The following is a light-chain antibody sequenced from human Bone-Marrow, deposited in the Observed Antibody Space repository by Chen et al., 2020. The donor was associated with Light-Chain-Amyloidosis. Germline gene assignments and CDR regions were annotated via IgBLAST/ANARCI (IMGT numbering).Light chain of an antibody. Sequence: SYELTPPPSVSVSPGQTARITCSGDDLPTKYAYWYQQKPGQAPVLVIHRDTERPSGISERVSGSSSGTTATVTISGVQAEDEADYHGQSADSSGTYEVIFGGGTKLTVL. CDR3: QSADSSGTYEVI. CDR1: DLPTKY. CDR2: RDT. V-gene: IGLV3-25*03. J-gene: IGLJ2*01.